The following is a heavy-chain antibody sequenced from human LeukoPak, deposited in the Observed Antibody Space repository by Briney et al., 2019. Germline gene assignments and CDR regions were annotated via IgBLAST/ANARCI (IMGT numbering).Heavy chain of an antibody. D-gene: IGHD3-22*01. CDR1: GFTFSSYG. V-gene: IGHV3-33*01. Sequence: PGRSLRLSCAASGFTFSSYGMHWVRQAPGKGLEWVAVIWYDGSNKYYADSVKGRFTISRDNSKNTLYLQMNSLRAEDTAVYYCASGLITMIAGDYWGQGTLVTVSS. J-gene: IGHJ4*02. CDR3: ASGLITMIAGDY. CDR2: IWYDGSNK.